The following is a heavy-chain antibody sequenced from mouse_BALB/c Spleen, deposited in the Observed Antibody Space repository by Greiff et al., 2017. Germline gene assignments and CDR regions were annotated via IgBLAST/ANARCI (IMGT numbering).Heavy chain of an antibody. V-gene: IGHV2-9*02. Sequence: QVQLKESGPSLVQPSQSLSITCTVSGFSLTSYGVHWVRQPPGKGLEWLGVIWAGGSTNYNSALMSRLSISKDNSKSQVFLKMNSLQTDDTAMYYCAREEGYDDYAMDYWGQGTSVTVSS. D-gene: IGHD2-3*01. CDR1: GFSLTSYG. CDR2: IWAGGST. CDR3: AREEGYDDYAMDY. J-gene: IGHJ4*01.